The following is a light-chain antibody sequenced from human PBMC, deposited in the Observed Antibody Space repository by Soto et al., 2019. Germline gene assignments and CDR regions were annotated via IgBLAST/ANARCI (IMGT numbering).Light chain of an antibody. CDR3: QQRSNWPWT. Sequence: EIVLTQSPATLSLSPGERATLSCRASQSVSSYLAWYQQKPGQAPRLLIYDASNRATGIPARFSGSGSGTDFTLTISSQEPEEFAVYYCQQRSNWPWTFGQGTRWKSN. J-gene: IGKJ1*01. CDR2: DAS. V-gene: IGKV3-11*01. CDR1: QSVSSY.